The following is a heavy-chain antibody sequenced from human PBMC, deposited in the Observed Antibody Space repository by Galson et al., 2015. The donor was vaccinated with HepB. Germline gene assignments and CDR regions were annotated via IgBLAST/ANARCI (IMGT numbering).Heavy chain of an antibody. D-gene: IGHD3-22*01. CDR2: ISYDGSNK. V-gene: IGHV3-30*18. J-gene: IGHJ4*02. CDR1: GFIFSSYG. Sequence: SLRLSCAASGFIFSSYGMHWVRQAPGKGLEWVAVISYDGSNKYYADSVRGRFTLSRDNSQNTLYLQMNSLRAEDTAVYYCAKVTSRKNNDSSGYYSRYWGQGTLVTVSS. CDR3: AKVTSRKNNDSSGYYSRY.